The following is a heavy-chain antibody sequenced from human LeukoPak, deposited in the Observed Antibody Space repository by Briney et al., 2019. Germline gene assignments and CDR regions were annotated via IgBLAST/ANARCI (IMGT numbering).Heavy chain of an antibody. J-gene: IGHJ6*02. CDR1: GYTFTSYG. V-gene: IGHV1-18*01. Sequence: ASVKVSCKASGYTFTSYGISWVRQAPGQGLEWMGWISAYNGNTNYAQKLQGRVTITTDTSTSTAYMELRSLRSDDTAVYYCARAWGTTPQQLPTEAYYYYYGMDVWGQGTTVTVSS. D-gene: IGHD6-13*01. CDR3: ARAWGTTPQQLPTEAYYYYYGMDV. CDR2: ISAYNGNT.